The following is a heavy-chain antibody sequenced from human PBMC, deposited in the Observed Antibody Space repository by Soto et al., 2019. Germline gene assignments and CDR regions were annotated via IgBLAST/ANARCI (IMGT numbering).Heavy chain of an antibody. CDR1: GFTFSSFA. CDR3: ARDRRQQLVPLDY. D-gene: IGHD6-13*01. CDR2: ISYDGSHK. Sequence: GGSLRLSCAASGFTFSSFAMHWVRQAPGKGLEWVSAISYDGSHKYYADSVQVRFTISRDNSKNTLYLQMNSLRPEDTAVYYCARDRRQQLVPLDYWGQGTLVTVSS. J-gene: IGHJ4*02. V-gene: IGHV3-30-3*01.